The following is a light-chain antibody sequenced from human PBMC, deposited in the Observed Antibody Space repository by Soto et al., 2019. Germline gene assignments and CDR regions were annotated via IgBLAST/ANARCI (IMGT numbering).Light chain of an antibody. V-gene: IGLV1-47*01. J-gene: IGLJ3*02. CDR3: AAWDDSLRRWV. CDR1: SSNIGSNY. CDR2: TSN. Sequence: QSVLTQPPSASGTPGQRVTISCSGSSSNIGSNYVYWYQQFPGTAPKLLMYTSNQRPSGVPDRFSGSKSGTSAALAISGLRSEDEADYHCAAWDDSLRRWVFGGGTKLTVL.